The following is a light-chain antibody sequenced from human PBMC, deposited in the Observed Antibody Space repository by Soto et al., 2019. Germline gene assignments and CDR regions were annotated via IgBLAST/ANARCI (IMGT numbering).Light chain of an antibody. V-gene: IGKV3-15*01. Sequence: EIVLAQSVATLSVSPGERVTLSCRASQSVRSNLAWYQQKPGQAPRLLIYGASTRATGLPARFSGSGSGTDFTLTISSLQSEDFAVYYCQQYNTWLPITFGQGTRLEIK. J-gene: IGKJ5*01. CDR2: GAS. CDR1: QSVRSN. CDR3: QQYNTWLPIT.